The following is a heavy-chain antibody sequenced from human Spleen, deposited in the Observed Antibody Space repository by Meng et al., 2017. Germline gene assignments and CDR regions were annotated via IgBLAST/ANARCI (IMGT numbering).Heavy chain of an antibody. Sequence: VPLQEAGPGLVQPSQTLSRPFTVSGDSISSGGYYWSWIPHPPGKGLEWIGYMYDSESIYYNPSLKSRVTISVDTSQNHFSLKLSSVTAADTAVYYCASGRFGWFDPWGQGTLVTVSS. CDR3: ASGRFGWFDP. CDR1: GDSISSGGYY. D-gene: IGHD3-16*01. V-gene: IGHV4-31*03. CDR2: MYDSESI. J-gene: IGHJ5*02.